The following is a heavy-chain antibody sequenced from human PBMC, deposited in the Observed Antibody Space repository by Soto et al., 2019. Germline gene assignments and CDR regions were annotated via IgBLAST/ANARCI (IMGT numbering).Heavy chain of an antibody. V-gene: IGHV3-15*01. CDR3: TTPSDCSGGSCYRRYYYYGMDV. J-gene: IGHJ6*02. Sequence: EVQLVESGGGLVKPGGSLRLSCAASGFTFSNAWMSWVRQAPGKGLEWVGRIKSKTDGGTTDYAAPVKGRFTISRDDSKNTLYLQMNSLKTEDTAVYYCTTPSDCSGGSCYRRYYYYGMDVWGQGTTVTVS. D-gene: IGHD2-15*01. CDR2: IKSKTDGGTT. CDR1: GFTFSNAW.